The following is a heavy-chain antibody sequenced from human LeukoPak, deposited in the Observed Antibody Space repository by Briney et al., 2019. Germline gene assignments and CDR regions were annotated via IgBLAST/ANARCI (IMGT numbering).Heavy chain of an antibody. CDR1: GYTFSSYY. V-gene: IGHV1-46*01. CDR2: INASGGST. D-gene: IGHD1-26*01. CDR3: ARDSWELPDY. J-gene: IGHJ4*02. Sequence: ASVKVSCKASGYTFSSYYMHWVRQAPGQGLEWMGIINASGGSTNYAQKFQGRVTMTRDTSTSTVNMELSSLRSEDTAVYYWARDSWELPDYWGQGTLVIVSS.